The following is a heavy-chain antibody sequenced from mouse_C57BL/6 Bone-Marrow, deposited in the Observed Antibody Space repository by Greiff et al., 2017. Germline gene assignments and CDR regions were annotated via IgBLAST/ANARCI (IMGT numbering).Heavy chain of an antibody. V-gene: IGHV5-17*01. CDR2: ISSGSSTI. CDR3: ARPLYYGNYWFAY. J-gene: IGHJ3*01. CDR1: GFTFSDSG. D-gene: IGHD2-1*01. Sequence: EVQLVESGGGLVKPGGSLKLSCAASGFTFSDSGMHWVRQAPEKGLEWVAYISSGSSTIYYADTVKGRFTISRDNAKHTLFLQMTSLRSEDTAMYYCARPLYYGNYWFAYWGQGTLVTVSA.